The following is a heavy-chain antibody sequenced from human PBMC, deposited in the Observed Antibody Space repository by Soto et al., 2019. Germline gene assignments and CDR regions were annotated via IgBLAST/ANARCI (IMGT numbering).Heavy chain of an antibody. J-gene: IGHJ3*02. CDR2: IYYSGST. Sequence: PSETLSLTCTVSGGSISSSSYYWGWIRQPPGKGLELIGSIYYSGSTYYNPPLKSRVTISVDTSKNQFSLKLSSVTAADTAVYYCARQVDSSGYFHAFDIWGQGTMVTVSS. V-gene: IGHV4-39*01. CDR3: ARQVDSSGYFHAFDI. CDR1: GGSISSSSYY. D-gene: IGHD3-22*01.